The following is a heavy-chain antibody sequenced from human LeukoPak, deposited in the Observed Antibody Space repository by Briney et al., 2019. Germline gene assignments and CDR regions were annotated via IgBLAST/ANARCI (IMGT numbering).Heavy chain of an antibody. CDR1: GDSINSLDL. CDR2: MYLSGTT. CDR3: AGLVGRYSSGLYYYYFDY. Sequence: SGTLSLTCTVSGDSINSLDLWSWVRPPPGKGLEWIGEMYLSGTTHSNPSVKSRVTISIDKSKNQFFLNLSSVTVADTAVYYCAGLVGRYSSGLYYYYFDYWGQGTLVTVSS. V-gene: IGHV4-4*02. D-gene: IGHD3-22*01. J-gene: IGHJ4*02.